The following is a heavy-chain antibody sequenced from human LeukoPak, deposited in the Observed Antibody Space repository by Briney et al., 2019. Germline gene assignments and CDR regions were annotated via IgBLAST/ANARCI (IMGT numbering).Heavy chain of an antibody. D-gene: IGHD2-8*02. Sequence: KTSETLPLTCTVSGGSISSYYWSWIRQPPGKGLEWIGYIFYSGSTNYNPSLKSRVTISVDTSKNQFSLRLNSVTAADTAVYHCARHYCTGVGTGVRCYGLGAYWGQGTLVTVSS. J-gene: IGHJ4*02. V-gene: IGHV4-59*08. CDR1: GGSISSYY. CDR3: ARHYCTGVGTGVRCYGLGAY. CDR2: IFYSGST.